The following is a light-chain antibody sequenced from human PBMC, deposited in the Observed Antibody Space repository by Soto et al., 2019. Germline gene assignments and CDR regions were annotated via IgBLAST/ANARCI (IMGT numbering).Light chain of an antibody. CDR3: QQYGSSLTWT. Sequence: DIVLTQSPGTLSLSPGERATLSCRASQDVLNNYLAWFQQKPGQAPRLLISGISTRATGIPDRFSGSGSGTDFTLTISRLEPEDFAVYYCQQYGSSLTWTFGQGTKV. J-gene: IGKJ1*01. V-gene: IGKV3-20*01. CDR1: QDVLNNY. CDR2: GIS.